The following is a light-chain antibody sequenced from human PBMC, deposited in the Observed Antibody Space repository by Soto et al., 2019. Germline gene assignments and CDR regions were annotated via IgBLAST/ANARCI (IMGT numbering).Light chain of an antibody. Sequence: EIVLTQSPGTLSLSPGERATLSCRASQSVSSSYLAWYQQKPGQAPRLLIYGASSRATGIPDRFSGSGSGTDFTLTISRLEPEGFAVYYCQQYGSSLLTFGGGTKVDIK. CDR3: QQYGSSLLT. V-gene: IGKV3-20*01. J-gene: IGKJ4*01. CDR1: QSVSSSY. CDR2: GAS.